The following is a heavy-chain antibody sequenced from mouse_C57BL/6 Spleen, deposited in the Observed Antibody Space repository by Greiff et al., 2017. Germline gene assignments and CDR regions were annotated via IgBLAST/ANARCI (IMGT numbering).Heavy chain of an antibody. D-gene: IGHD2-1*01. J-gene: IGHJ4*01. Sequence: EVQLQQSGAELVRPGASVKLSCTASGFNIKDYYMHWVKQRPEQGLEWIGRIDPEDGDTEYAPKFQGKATMTADTSSNTAYLQLSSLTSEDTAVYYCTTVLLWSDGRTYAMDYWGQGTSVTVSS. CDR2: IDPEDGDT. V-gene: IGHV14-1*01. CDR1: GFNIKDYY. CDR3: TTVLLWSDGRTYAMDY.